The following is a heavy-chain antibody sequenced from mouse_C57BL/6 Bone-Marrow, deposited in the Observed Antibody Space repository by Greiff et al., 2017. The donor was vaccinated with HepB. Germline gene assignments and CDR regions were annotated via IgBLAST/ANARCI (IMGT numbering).Heavy chain of an antibody. CDR3: ALYYGSDYWYFDV. CDR1: GYTFTGYW. CDR2: ILPGSGST. J-gene: IGHJ1*03. D-gene: IGHD1-1*01. Sequence: QVQLQQSGAELMKPGASVKLSCKATGYTFTGYWIEWVKQRPGHGLEWIGEILPGSGSTNYNEKFKGKATFTADTSSKAAYMELSSLTTEDSASYYCALYYGSDYWYFDVWGTGTTVTVSS. V-gene: IGHV1-9*01.